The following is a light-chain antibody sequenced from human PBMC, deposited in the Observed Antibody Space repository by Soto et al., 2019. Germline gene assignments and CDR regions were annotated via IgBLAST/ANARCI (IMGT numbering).Light chain of an antibody. CDR1: SSDVGGYNY. Sequence: QSALTQPASVSGSPGQSITISCTGTSSDVGGYNYVSWYQQYPGKAPKLIIYDVSNRPSGVSNRFSGSKSANTASLTISGLQAEDEADYYCSSYTSSSTVVFGGGTQLTVL. V-gene: IGLV2-14*03. CDR2: DVS. CDR3: SSYTSSSTVV. J-gene: IGLJ2*01.